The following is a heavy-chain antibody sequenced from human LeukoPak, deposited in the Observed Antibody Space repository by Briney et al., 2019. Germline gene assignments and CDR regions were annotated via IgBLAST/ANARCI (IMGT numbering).Heavy chain of an antibody. V-gene: IGHV1-58*02. CDR1: GFTFTSSA. Sequence: SVKVSCKASGFTFTSSAMQWVRQARGQRLEWIGWIVVGSGNTNYAQKFQERVTITRDMSTTTAYMELSSLRSDDTAIYYCARGVAAGYDYWGQGTLVTVSS. CDR2: IVVGSGNT. J-gene: IGHJ4*02. D-gene: IGHD6-13*01. CDR3: ARGVAAGYDY.